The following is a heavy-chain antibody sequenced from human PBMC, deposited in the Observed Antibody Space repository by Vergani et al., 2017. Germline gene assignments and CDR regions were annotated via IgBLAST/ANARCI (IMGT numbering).Heavy chain of an antibody. D-gene: IGHD2-2*01. V-gene: IGHV3-23*01. Sequence: QLLESGGGLIQPGGSLRLSCAASGFTFISYAMTWVRQAPGKGLVWVSGINNNGGSTYYADSVKGRFTISRDNSKNTLYLQMTDLRAEDTATYYCAKVCGXTSCPYGGGAFDVWGHGTMVTVSS. CDR1: GFTFISYA. CDR2: INNNGGST. J-gene: IGHJ3*01. CDR3: AKVCGXTSCPYGGGAFDV.